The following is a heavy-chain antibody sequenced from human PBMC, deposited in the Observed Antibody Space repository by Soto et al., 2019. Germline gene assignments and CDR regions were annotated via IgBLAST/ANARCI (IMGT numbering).Heavy chain of an antibody. J-gene: IGHJ6*03. CDR1: GGSISSCGYY. Sequence: QVQLQESGPGLVKPSQTLYLTCTVSGGSISSCGYYWSWIRQHPGKGLEWIGYIYYSGSTYYNPSLKSRVTMSVDTSDNQFSLRLSSVTAAATGVYYCAGQDSGYADYMDVWGKGTTVTVSS. V-gene: IGHV4-31*03. CDR3: AGQDSGYADYMDV. CDR2: IYYSGST. D-gene: IGHD5-12*01.